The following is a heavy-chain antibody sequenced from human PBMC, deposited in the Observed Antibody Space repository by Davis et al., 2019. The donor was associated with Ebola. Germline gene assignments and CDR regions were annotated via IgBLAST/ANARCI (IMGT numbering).Heavy chain of an antibody. CDR3: ARGGYSYGFDY. J-gene: IGHJ4*02. CDR2: INHSGST. V-gene: IGHV4-34*01. Sequence: GSLRLSCAVYGGSFSGYYWSWIRQPPGKGLEWIGEINHSGSTNYNPSLKSRVTISVDTSKNQFSLKLSSVTAADTAVYYCARGGYSYGFDYWGQGTPVTVSS. D-gene: IGHD5-18*01. CDR1: GGSFSGYY.